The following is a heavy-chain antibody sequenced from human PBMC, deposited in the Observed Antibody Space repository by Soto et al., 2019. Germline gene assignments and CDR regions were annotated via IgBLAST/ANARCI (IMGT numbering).Heavy chain of an antibody. V-gene: IGHV3-23*01. CDR2: ISGGGDTT. D-gene: IGHD3-10*01. Sequence: EVQLLESGGGLVQPGGSLRLSCAASGFTFNNYAMTWVRQAPGKGLEWVSAISGGGDTTSYAHSVKGRFTVSRDGSKNTLYLQMSSLRDEDTALYYCAKGRGGSGSLTPRVDFWGQGTLVTVSS. J-gene: IGHJ4*02. CDR3: AKGRGGSGSLTPRVDF. CDR1: GFTFNNYA.